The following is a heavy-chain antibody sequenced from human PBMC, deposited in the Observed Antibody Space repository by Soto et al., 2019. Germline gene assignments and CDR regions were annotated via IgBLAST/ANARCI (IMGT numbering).Heavy chain of an antibody. V-gene: IGHV1-8*01. CDR1: GYTFTSYD. J-gene: IGHJ6*03. Sequence: QVQLVQSGAEVMKPGASVKVSCKASGYTFTSYDINWVRQATGQGLEWMGWINPNSGNRGYAQKFQGRVTMTRNTSISTAYMELSSLRSEDTAVYYCARGHREGTTVTLYYYYYMDVWGKGTTVTVSS. CDR2: INPNSGNR. CDR3: ARGHREGTTVTLYYYYYMDV. D-gene: IGHD4-17*01.